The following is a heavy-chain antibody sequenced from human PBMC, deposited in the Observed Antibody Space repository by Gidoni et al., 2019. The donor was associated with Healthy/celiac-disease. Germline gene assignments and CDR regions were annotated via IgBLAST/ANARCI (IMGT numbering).Heavy chain of an antibody. V-gene: IGHV4-39*07. CDR1: GCPISSSSYY. D-gene: IGHD3-10*01. Sequence: QLQLQESGPGLVKPSETLSLTCPVPGCPISSSSYYWGWIRQPPGKGLEWMGIIYYSGSPYYNPSLKSRVTISVDTSKNQFSLKLSSVTAADTAVYYCARAYYGSGSTWFDPWGQGTLVTVSS. J-gene: IGHJ5*02. CDR2: IYYSGSP. CDR3: ARAYYGSGSTWFDP.